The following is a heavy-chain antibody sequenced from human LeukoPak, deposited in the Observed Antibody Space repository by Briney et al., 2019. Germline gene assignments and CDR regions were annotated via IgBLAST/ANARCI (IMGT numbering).Heavy chain of an antibody. CDR3: ARHSPSYDDSSGYRAFDI. D-gene: IGHD3-22*01. V-gene: IGHV4-59*08. CDR1: GGSISSYH. J-gene: IGHJ3*02. CDR2: IYYSGST. Sequence: SETLSLTCTVSGGSISSYHWSWIRQPPGKGLEWIGYIYYSGSTNYNPSLKSRVTISVDTTKNQFYLHLRPVTAADTAVYSCARHSPSYDDSSGYRAFDIWGQGTMVMVS.